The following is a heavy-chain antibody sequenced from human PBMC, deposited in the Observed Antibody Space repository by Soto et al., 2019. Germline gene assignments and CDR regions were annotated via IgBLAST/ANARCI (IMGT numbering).Heavy chain of an antibody. CDR1: WDSVSSNSAA. Sequence: SQTLSLTWVISWDSVSSNSAAWNWIRQSPSRGLEWLGRTYYRSKWYNDYAVSVKSRITINPDTSKNQFSLQLNSVTPEDTAVYYCARRIEMAGGGMDVCVQGTTVTVCS. CDR3: ARRIEMAGGGMDV. CDR2: TYYRSKWYN. J-gene: IGHJ6*02. V-gene: IGHV6-1*01.